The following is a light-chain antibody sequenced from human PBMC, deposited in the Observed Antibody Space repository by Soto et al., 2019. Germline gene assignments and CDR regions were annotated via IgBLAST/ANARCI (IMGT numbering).Light chain of an antibody. J-gene: IGLJ2*01. V-gene: IGLV2-23*01. CDR1: GSYKF. CDR3: CSFSNNHVV. Sequence: QSALTQPGSVSGSPGQSITITCTGTGSYKFVSWYQQHPGKAPRLMIYEGSERPSGVSRRFSGSGSGNTASLTISELQAGDEAGYFCCSFSNNHVVFGGGTKLTVL. CDR2: EGS.